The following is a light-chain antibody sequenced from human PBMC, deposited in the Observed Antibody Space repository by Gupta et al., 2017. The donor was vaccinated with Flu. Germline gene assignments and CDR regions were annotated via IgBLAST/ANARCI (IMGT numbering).Light chain of an antibody. CDR1: EVGDKF. CDR3: QAWDNTTPV. V-gene: IGLV3-1*01. CDR2: HDA. Sequence: CSGNEVGDKFVCWFQQKPGQSPALVIYHDARRPSGIPERFSGSKSGDTATLTISGTQAVDEADYYCQAWDNTTPVFGTGTKVTVL. J-gene: IGLJ1*01.